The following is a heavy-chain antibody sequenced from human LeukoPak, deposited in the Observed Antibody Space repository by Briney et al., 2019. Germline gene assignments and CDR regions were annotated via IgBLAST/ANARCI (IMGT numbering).Heavy chain of an antibody. CDR1: GGTFSSYA. CDR2: IIPIFGTA. J-gene: IGHJ5*02. Sequence: SVKVSCKASGGTFSSYASSWVRQAPGQGLEWMGGIIPIFGTANYAQKFQGRVTITADESTSTAYMELSSLRSEDTAVYYCARDGSGCYYTWFDPWGQGTLVTVSS. V-gene: IGHV1-69*13. D-gene: IGHD3-10*01. CDR3: ARDGSGCYYTWFDP.